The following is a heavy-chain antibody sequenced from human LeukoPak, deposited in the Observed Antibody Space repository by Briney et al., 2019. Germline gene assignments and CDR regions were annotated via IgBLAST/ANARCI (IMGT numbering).Heavy chain of an antibody. J-gene: IGHJ3*02. V-gene: IGHV4-59*02. Sequence: SETLSLTCTVSGGSVSGHYWSCIRQPPGKGLEWMGYTYYSGSTHYNPSLTSRVTISVDTSKNQFSLRLSSVTAADTAIYYCARGPFRGTGDGALDIWGQGTMVTVS. D-gene: IGHD1-26*01. CDR2: TYYSGST. CDR3: ARGPFRGTGDGALDI. CDR1: GGSVSGHY.